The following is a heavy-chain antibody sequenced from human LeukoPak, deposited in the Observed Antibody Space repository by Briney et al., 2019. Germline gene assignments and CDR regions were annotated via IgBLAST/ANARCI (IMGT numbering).Heavy chain of an antibody. J-gene: IGHJ6*03. Sequence: ASVKVSCKASGYTFTGYYKHWVRQAPGQGLEWMGWINPNSGGTDYAQKFQGRVTMTRDTSISTAYMELSRLRSDDTAVYYCARDYGSGSYYWPMDLWGKGTTVTVSS. V-gene: IGHV1-2*02. CDR1: GYTFTGYY. D-gene: IGHD3-10*01. CDR2: INPNSGGT. CDR3: ARDYGSGSYYWPMDL.